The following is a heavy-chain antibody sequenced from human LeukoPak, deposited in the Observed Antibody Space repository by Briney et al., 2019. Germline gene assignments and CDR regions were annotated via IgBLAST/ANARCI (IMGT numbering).Heavy chain of an antibody. J-gene: IGHJ5*02. CDR3: ATENYDSSGYYSNWFDP. CDR1: GYGFTSYW. Sequence: GESLKISCKGSGYGFTSYWIGWVRQMPGKGLEWMGIIYPGDSDTRYSPSFQGQVTISADKSISTAYLQWSSLKASDTAMYYCATENYDSSGYYSNWFDPWGQGTLVTVSS. V-gene: IGHV5-51*01. CDR2: IYPGDSDT. D-gene: IGHD3-22*01.